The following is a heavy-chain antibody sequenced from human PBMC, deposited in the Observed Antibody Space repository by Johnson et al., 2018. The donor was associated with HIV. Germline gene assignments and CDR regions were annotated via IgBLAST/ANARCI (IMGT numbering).Heavy chain of an antibody. V-gene: IGHV3-30*14. CDR3: ARDGWGSRGWDDAFDT. J-gene: IGHJ3*02. Sequence: QVQLVESGGGVIRPGGSLRLSYAASGFTFSSYAMHWVRQAPGKGLEWVAVISYDGSNKYYADSVKGRFTISRDNSKNTLYLQMNSLRAEDTAVYYCARDGWGSRGWDDAFDTWGQGTMVTVSS. CDR2: ISYDGSNK. CDR1: GFTFSSYA. D-gene: IGHD6-19*01.